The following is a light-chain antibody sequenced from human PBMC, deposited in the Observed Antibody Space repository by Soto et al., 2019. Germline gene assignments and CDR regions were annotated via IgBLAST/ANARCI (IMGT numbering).Light chain of an antibody. Sequence: QSALTQPASVSGSPGQSITISCTGTSSDVGGYNYVSWYQQHPGKAPKLMIYDVSNRPSGVSNRFSGSKSGNTASLTISGLQDEDEADYYCSSYTSSSVVFGGAAKLTVL. V-gene: IGLV2-14*01. CDR1: SSDVGGYNY. CDR2: DVS. J-gene: IGLJ2*01. CDR3: SSYTSSSVV.